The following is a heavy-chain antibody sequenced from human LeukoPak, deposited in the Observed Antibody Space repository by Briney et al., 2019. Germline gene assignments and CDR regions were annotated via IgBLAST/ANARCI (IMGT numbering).Heavy chain of an antibody. J-gene: IGHJ4*02. CDR3: ARDPLPNVDTAFDY. Sequence: GGSLRFSCAASGFTFSSYWMSWVRQAPGKGLEWVANIKQDGSEKYYVDSVKGRFTISRDNAKNSLYLQMNSLRAEDTAVYYCARDPLPNVDTAFDYWGQGTLVTVSS. V-gene: IGHV3-7*01. CDR1: GFTFSSYW. D-gene: IGHD5-18*01. CDR2: IKQDGSEK.